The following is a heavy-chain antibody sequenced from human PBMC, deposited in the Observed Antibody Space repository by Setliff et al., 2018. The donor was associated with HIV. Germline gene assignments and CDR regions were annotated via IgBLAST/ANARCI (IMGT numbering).Heavy chain of an antibody. CDR3: ALMLRGIPF. J-gene: IGHJ4*02. CDR1: GLTLSSYA. D-gene: IGHD3-10*01. CDR2: ISNTGSST. V-gene: IGHV3-23*01. Sequence: GGSLRLSCVSSGLTLSSYAMNWVRQAPGKGLEWLSGISNTGSSTYYGDSVKCRFTISRDKSRNIVFLQMNSLRTEDAAIYYCALMLRGIPFWGRGTLVTVSS.